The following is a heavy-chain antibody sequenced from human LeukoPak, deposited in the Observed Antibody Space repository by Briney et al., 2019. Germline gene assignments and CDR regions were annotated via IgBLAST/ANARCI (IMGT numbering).Heavy chain of an antibody. Sequence: GGSLRLSCAAFGFTFSSNPMNWVRQAPGKGLEWVSYISDSRYTVSNADSVKGRFTISRDNAKNSLYLQMNSLRDEDTAVYYCARDRDGVFDYWGQGTLVTAYS. D-gene: IGHD3-10*01. CDR3: ARDRDGVFDY. CDR1: GFTFSSNP. CDR2: ISDSRYTV. J-gene: IGHJ4*02. V-gene: IGHV3-48*02.